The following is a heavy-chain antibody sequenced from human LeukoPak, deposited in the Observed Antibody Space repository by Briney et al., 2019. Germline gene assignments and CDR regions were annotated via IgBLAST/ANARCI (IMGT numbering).Heavy chain of an antibody. CDR2: ISAYNGNT. CDR3: ARGQEGIAAAGDTSYYFDY. CDR1: GYTFTSYG. J-gene: IGHJ4*02. V-gene: IGHV1-18*01. D-gene: IGHD6-13*01. Sequence: ASVKVSCKASGYTFTSYGISWVRQAPGQGLEWMGWISAYNGNTNYAQKLQGRVTMTTDTSTSTAYMELRSLRSDDTAVYYRARGQEGIAAAGDTSYYFDYWGQGTLVTVSS.